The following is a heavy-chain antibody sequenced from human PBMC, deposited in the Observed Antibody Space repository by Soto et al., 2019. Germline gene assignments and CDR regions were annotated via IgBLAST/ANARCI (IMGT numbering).Heavy chain of an antibody. J-gene: IGHJ6*03. CDR2: MNPNSGNT. V-gene: IGHV1-8*01. Sequence: GASVKVSCKASGYTFTSYDINWVRQATGQGLEWMGWMNPNSGNTGYAQKFQGRVTMTRNTSISTAYMELSSLRSEDTAVYYCARGQGLGDFWSGYLDYYYYYMDVWGKGTTVTVSS. D-gene: IGHD3-3*01. CDR1: GYTFTSYD. CDR3: ARGQGLGDFWSGYLDYYYYYMDV.